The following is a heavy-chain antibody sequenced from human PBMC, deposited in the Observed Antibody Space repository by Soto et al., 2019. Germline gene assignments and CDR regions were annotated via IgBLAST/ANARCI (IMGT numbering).Heavy chain of an antibody. D-gene: IGHD2-15*01. J-gene: IGHJ4*02. Sequence: PSETLSLTCTVSGGSISSSSYYWGWIRHPPGKGLEWIGSIYYSGSTYYNPSLKSRVTISVDTSKNQFSLKLSSVTAADTAVYYCARHYCSGGSCRSYFDYWGQGTLVTVSS. V-gene: IGHV4-39*01. CDR2: IYYSGST. CDR1: GGSISSSSYY. CDR3: ARHYCSGGSCRSYFDY.